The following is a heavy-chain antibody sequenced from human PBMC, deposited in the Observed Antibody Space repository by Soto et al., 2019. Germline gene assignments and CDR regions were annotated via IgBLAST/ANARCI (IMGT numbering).Heavy chain of an antibody. CDR2: ISYDGSNK. CDR3: AKDLEGPFDY. V-gene: IGHV3-30*18. CDR1: GFTFSSYG. J-gene: IGHJ4*02. Sequence: VGSLRLSCAASGFTFSSYGMHWVRQAPGKGLEWVAVISYDGSNKYYADSVKGRFTISRDNSKNTMYLQMNSLRAEDTAVYYCAKDLEGPFDYWGQGTLVTVSS.